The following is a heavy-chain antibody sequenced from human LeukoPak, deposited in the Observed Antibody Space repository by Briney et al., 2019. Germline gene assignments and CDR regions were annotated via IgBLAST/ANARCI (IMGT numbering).Heavy chain of an antibody. J-gene: IGHJ4*02. CDR3: ASHHYYDSSGLDDYFDY. D-gene: IGHD3-22*01. CDR1: GFTFRRYA. CDR2: ISGSGGST. V-gene: IGHV3-23*01. Sequence: PGGSLRLSCAASGFTFRRYAMSWVRQAPGKGLEWVSAISGSGGSTYYADSVKGRFTISRDNSKNTRYLQMNSLRAEDTAVYYCASHHYYDSSGLDDYFDYWGQGTLVTVSS.